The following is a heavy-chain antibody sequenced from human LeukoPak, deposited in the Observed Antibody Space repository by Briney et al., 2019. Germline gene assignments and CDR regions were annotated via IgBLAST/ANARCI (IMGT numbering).Heavy chain of an antibody. J-gene: IGHJ6*02. CDR3: ASIRYYYYGMDV. CDR2: IYSGGST. V-gene: IGHV3-53*01. CDR1: GFTVSSNY. D-gene: IGHD2-2*02. Sequence: GGSLRLSCAASGFTVSSNYMSWVRQAPGKGLEWVSVIYSGGSTYYADYVKGRFTISRDNSKNTLYLQMNSLRAEDTAVYYCASIRYYYYGMDVWGQGTTVTVSS.